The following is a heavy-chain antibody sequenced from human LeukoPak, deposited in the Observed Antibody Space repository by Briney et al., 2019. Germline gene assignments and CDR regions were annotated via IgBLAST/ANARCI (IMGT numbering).Heavy chain of an antibody. V-gene: IGHV1-18*04. CDR1: GYTFTSYG. J-gene: IGHJ5*02. Sequence: VASVKVSCKASGYTFTSYGISWVRRAPGQGLEWMGWISAYNGNTNYAQKLQGRVTMTTDTSTSTAYMELRSLRSDDTAVYYCARDFRRYCSSTSCGGWFDPWGQGTLVTVSS. CDR2: ISAYNGNT. D-gene: IGHD2-2*01. CDR3: ARDFRRYCSSTSCGGWFDP.